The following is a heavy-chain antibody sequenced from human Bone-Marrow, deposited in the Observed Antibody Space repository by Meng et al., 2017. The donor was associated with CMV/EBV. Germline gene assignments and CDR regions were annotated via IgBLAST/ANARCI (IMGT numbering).Heavy chain of an antibody. CDR1: GFTFDDYG. CDR2: LNWNGGST. V-gene: IGHV3-20*04. CDR3: ARDTRRPAYYFDY. J-gene: IGHJ4*02. Sequence: GGSLRLSGAASGFTFDDYGMTWVRQVPGEGLEWVAGLNWNGGSTDYADSVKGRFTISRDNARNSLYLQMNSLRVEDTALYYCARDTRRPAYYFDYWGPGTLVTVSS.